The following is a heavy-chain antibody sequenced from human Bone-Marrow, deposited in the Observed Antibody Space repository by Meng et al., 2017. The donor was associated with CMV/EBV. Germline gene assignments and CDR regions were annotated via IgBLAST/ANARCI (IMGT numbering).Heavy chain of an antibody. CDR3: ARDVNWIRDY. Sequence: ASVKVSCKASGYMFSHCGIAWVRQAPGQGLEWIGWTSAYKSDTNYAPVLRGRVTVTADTSTNTGYMELRNLRSDDKAVYYCARDVNWIRDYWGQGTLVTVSS. V-gene: IGHV1-18*01. J-gene: IGHJ4*02. CDR1: GYMFSHCG. CDR2: TSAYKSDT. D-gene: IGHD1-1*01.